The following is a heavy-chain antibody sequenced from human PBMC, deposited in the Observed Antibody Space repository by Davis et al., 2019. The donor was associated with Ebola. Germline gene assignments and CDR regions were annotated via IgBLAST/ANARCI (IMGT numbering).Heavy chain of an antibody. CDR2: IIPIFGTA. D-gene: IGHD4-17*01. Sequence: SVKVSCKASGGTFSSYGISWVRQAPGQGLEWMGGIIPIFGTANYAQKFQGRVTMTRDTSTSTVYMELSSLRSEDTAVYYCAREGAYDYGDYALGMDVWGQGTTVTVSS. J-gene: IGHJ6*02. CDR1: GGTFSSYG. V-gene: IGHV1-69*05. CDR3: AREGAYDYGDYALGMDV.